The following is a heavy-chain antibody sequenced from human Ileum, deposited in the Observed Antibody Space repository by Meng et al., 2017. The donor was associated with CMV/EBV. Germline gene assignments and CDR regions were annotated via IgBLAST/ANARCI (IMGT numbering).Heavy chain of an antibody. V-gene: IGHV1-18*01. CDR1: GDFFNDYA. J-gene: IGHJ4*02. Sequence: QAQLVQSGAEVKKPGSSVKVSCKTSGDFFNDYAISWVRQAPGQGLEWMGWISAYNGNTNYAQKLQGRVTMTTDTSTSTAYMELRSLRSDDTAVYYCARSSEMATINFDYWGQGTLVTVSS. CDR3: ARSSEMATINFDY. D-gene: IGHD5-24*01. CDR2: ISAYNGNT.